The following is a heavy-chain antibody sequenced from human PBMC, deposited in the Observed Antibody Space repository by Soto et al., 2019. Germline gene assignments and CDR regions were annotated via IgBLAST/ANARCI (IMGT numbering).Heavy chain of an antibody. V-gene: IGHV1-18*01. D-gene: IGHD3-10*01. CDR2: NSAYNGNT. Sequence: QVQLVQSGAEVKKPGASVKVSCKASGYTFTSYGISWVRQAPGQGLEWMGWNSAYNGNTNNAQKLQGRVTMTTDTSPSTAYMELRSLRSDDTAVYYCARGALEFIYYSYSGMDVWGQGTTVTVSS. J-gene: IGHJ6*02. CDR3: ARGALEFIYYSYSGMDV. CDR1: GYTFTSYG.